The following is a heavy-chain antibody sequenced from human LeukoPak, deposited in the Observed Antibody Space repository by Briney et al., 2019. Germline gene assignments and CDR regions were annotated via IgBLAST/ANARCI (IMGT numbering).Heavy chain of an antibody. CDR3: ARDSRGYCSGGSCYGLNWFDP. J-gene: IGHJ5*02. V-gene: IGHV3-30*03. Sequence: GGSLRLSCAASGITFSSYGMHWVRQAPGQGLEWVAVISYDGSNKYYADSVKGRFTISRDNSKNTLYLQMNSLRAEDTAVYYCARDSRGYCSGGSCYGLNWFDPWGQGTLVTVSS. CDR2: ISYDGSNK. CDR1: GITFSSYG. D-gene: IGHD2-15*01.